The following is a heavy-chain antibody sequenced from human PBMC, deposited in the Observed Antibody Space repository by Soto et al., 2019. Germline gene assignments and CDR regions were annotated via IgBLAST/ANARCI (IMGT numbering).Heavy chain of an antibody. D-gene: IGHD3-22*01. CDR3: ARGTGYDSSGYYFRVDY. CDR1: GYTFTSYG. V-gene: IGHV1-18*01. CDR2: ISAYNGKT. Sequence: QVQLVQSGAEVKKPGASVKVSCKASGYTFTSYGISWVRLAPGQGLEWMGWISAYNGKTKYAQKVQGRVTMTTDTSTSTAYMELRSLRSDDTAVYYCARGTGYDSSGYYFRVDYWGQGTLVTVSS. J-gene: IGHJ4*02.